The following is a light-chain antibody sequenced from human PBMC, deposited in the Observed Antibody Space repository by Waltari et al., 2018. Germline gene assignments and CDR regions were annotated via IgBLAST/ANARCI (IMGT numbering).Light chain of an antibody. CDR3: FSYAGSNTWL. J-gene: IGLJ3*02. Sequence: QSALTQPAHVYGSPGKSVTITCSGASSDVGNYDLFSWYQHYPGKGPKLMIHEGNKRPSGVSNRFSGSSSGNTASLPISGLQAEDEADYYCFSYAGSNTWLFGGGTTLTVL. CDR2: EGN. V-gene: IGLV2-23*01. CDR1: SSDVGNYDL.